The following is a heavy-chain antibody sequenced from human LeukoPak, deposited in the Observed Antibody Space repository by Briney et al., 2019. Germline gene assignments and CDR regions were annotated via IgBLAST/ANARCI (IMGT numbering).Heavy chain of an antibody. J-gene: IGHJ4*02. CDR1: GFTFDDYA. CDR3: AKGTRTNPSSPLDY. CDR2: ISWGSGTR. Sequence: PGGSLRLSCAASGFTFDDYAMHWIRQAPGKGLEWVSGISWGSGTRDYADSVKGRFTISRDNAKKSLYMQMNSLRAEDMALYYCAKGTRTNPSSPLDYWGQGALVTVSS. V-gene: IGHV3-9*03.